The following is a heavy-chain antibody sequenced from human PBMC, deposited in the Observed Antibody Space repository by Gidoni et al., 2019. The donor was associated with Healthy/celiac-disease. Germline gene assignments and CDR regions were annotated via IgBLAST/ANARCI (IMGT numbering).Heavy chain of an antibody. J-gene: IGHJ4*02. D-gene: IGHD1-1*01. CDR3: ASNWDPNWYYFDY. Sequence: QVQLVESGGGLVKPGGSLRLSCAAYGFTFSDYYMSWFRQAPGKGLAWVSYISSSGSTISYADSVKGRLTISRDNAKNSLYLQMNSLRAEDTAVYYCASNWDPNWYYFDYWGQGTLVTVSS. CDR2: ISSSGSTI. CDR1: GFTFSDYY. V-gene: IGHV3-11*01.